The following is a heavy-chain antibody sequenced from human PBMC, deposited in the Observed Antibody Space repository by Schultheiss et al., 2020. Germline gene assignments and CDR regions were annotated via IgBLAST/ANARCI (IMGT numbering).Heavy chain of an antibody. J-gene: IGHJ4*02. CDR2: IYTSGST. V-gene: IGHV4-59*10. D-gene: IGHD4-17*01. CDR3: ATHRPYGDLDY. Sequence: SETLSLTCAVYGGSFSGYYWSWIRQPAGKGLEWIGRIYTSGSTNYNPSLKSRVTMSVDTSKNQFSLRLSSVTAADTAVYYCATHRPYGDLDYWGQGTLVTVPS. CDR1: GGSFSGYY.